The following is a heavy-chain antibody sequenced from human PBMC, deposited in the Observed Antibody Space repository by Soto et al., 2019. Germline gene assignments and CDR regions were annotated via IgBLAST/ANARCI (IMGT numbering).Heavy chain of an antibody. CDR1: GFTVSDDH. CDR2: IYYGGTT. Sequence: PGGSLRLSCAASGFTVSDDHMSWVRQAPGKGPEWVSVIYYGGTTYYADSVQGRFTISRDKSKNTLYLQMNDLRADDTAVYYCAREAAGFDIWGHGTMVTVSS. J-gene: IGHJ3*02. V-gene: IGHV3-53*01. CDR3: AREAAGFDI.